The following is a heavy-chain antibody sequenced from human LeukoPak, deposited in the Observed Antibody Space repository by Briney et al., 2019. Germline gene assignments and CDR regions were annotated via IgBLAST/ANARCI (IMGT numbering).Heavy chain of an antibody. V-gene: IGHV4-59*01. CDR2: IYYSGST. J-gene: IGHJ3*02. CDR1: GGSISGYY. D-gene: IGHD3-3*01. Sequence: SETLSLTCTVSGGSISGYYWSWIRQPPGKGLEWIGYIYYSGSTNYNPSLKSRVTISVDTSKNQFSLKLSSVTAADTAVYYCARDVLNYYDFWSGYYTGAFDIWGQGTMVTVSS. CDR3: ARDVLNYYDFWSGYYTGAFDI.